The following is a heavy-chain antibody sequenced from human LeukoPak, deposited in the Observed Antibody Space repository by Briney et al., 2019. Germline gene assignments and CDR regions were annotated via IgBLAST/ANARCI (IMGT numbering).Heavy chain of an antibody. CDR1: GFTFSSYG. V-gene: IGHV3-30*02. J-gene: IGHJ4*02. CDR2: IRYGGSNK. D-gene: IGHD3-3*01. CDR3: AKDRQDTYYDFWSGYLDY. Sequence: GGSLRLSCAASGFTFSSYGMHWVRQAPGKGLEWVAFIRYGGSNKYYADSVKGRFTISRDNSKNTLYLQMNSLRAEDTAVYYCAKDRQDTYYDFWSGYLDYWGQGTLVTVSS.